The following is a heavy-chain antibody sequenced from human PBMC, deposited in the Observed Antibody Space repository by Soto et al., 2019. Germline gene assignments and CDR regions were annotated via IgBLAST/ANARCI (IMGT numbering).Heavy chain of an antibody. CDR2: IRSQPNGHAT. CDR3: NGDGGPAADY. D-gene: IGHD7-27*01. CDR1: GFTFSESA. Sequence: PGGSLRLSCRTSGFTFSESAMNWVRQASGKGLEWVGHIRSQPNGHATEYAASVKGRFTISRDDSRNTAYLQMDSLKTEDTAVYFCNGDGGPAADYWGRGILVTVSS. V-gene: IGHV3-73*01. J-gene: IGHJ4*02.